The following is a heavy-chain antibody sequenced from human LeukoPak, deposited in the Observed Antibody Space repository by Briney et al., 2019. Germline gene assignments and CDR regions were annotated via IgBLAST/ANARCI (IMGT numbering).Heavy chain of an antibody. Sequence: GGSLRLSCAASGFTFSSYEMNWVRQAPGRGLEWVSYISRSGSTIYYADSVKRRFTISRDNAKNSLYLQINSLRAGDTAVYYCARSTTIQVWPHMDVWGKGTTVTVSS. D-gene: IGHD5-18*01. V-gene: IGHV3-48*03. CDR2: ISRSGSTI. CDR1: GFTFSSYE. CDR3: ARSTTIQVWPHMDV. J-gene: IGHJ6*03.